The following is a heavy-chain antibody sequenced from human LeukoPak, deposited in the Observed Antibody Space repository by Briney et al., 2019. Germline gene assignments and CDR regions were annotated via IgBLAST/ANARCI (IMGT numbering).Heavy chain of an antibody. Sequence: PSETLSLTCAVSGGSISSSNRWSWVRQSPGKGLEWIGEIYHSGSTNYNPSLKSRVTISVDKSKNQFSLKLSSVTAADTAVYYCARVGRYSSSWFFDYWGQGTLVTVSS. CDR1: GGSISSSNR. CDR2: IYHSGST. CDR3: ARVGRYSSSWFFDY. J-gene: IGHJ4*02. D-gene: IGHD6-13*01. V-gene: IGHV4-4*02.